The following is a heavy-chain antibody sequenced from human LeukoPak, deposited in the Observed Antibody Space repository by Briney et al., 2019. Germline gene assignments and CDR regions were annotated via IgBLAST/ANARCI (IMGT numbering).Heavy chain of an antibody. Sequence: GGSLRLSCAASGFTFSSYSMNWVRQAPGKGLEWVSSISSSSSYIYYADSVKGRFTISRDNAKNSLYLQMNSLRAEDTAVYYCASNYYYDSSGYAPSDAFDIWGQGTMVSVSS. V-gene: IGHV3-21*01. CDR3: ASNYYYDSSGYAPSDAFDI. CDR1: GFTFSSYS. J-gene: IGHJ3*02. D-gene: IGHD3-22*01. CDR2: ISSSSSYI.